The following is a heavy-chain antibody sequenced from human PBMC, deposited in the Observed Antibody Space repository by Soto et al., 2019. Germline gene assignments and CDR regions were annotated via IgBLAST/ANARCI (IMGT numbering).Heavy chain of an antibody. CDR3: ARAAGWTAVGD. J-gene: IGHJ4*02. CDR2: INAGNGNT. Sequence: VQLVQSGAEVKKPGASVKVSCKASGYTFTSYAMHWVRQAPGQRLEWMGWINAGNGNTQYSQKFQGRVTITRDTSASTAYMELSSLRSEDTAVYYCARAAGWTAVGDWGQGTLLTVSS. D-gene: IGHD3-16*01. V-gene: IGHV1-3*01. CDR1: GYTFTSYA.